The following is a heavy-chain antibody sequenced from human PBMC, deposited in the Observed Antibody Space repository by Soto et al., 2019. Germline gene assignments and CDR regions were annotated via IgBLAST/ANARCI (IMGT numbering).Heavy chain of an antibody. Sequence: GGSLRLSCAASGFTFSSYSMNWVRQAPGKGLEWVSSISGSGSYIHSADSMKGRFTISRDNAKNSLYLQMNSLRAEDTAVYYCARFTATTGCDFWGQGTLVTVSS. V-gene: IGHV3-21*01. CDR1: GFTFSSYS. D-gene: IGHD1-1*01. CDR3: ARFTATTGCDF. CDR2: ISGSGSYI. J-gene: IGHJ4*02.